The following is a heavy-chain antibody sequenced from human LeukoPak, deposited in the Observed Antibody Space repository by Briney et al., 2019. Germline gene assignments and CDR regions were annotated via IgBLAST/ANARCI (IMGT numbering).Heavy chain of an antibody. J-gene: IGHJ4*02. CDR3: ASSAYYDILTGYYPFDY. CDR1: GGSFSGYF. Sequence: SETLSLTCAVYGGSFSGYFWSWIRQPPAKGLEWSGEINYNGSTNYNPSLKSRVTISVDTSKNQFSLKLSSVTAADTAVYYCASSAYYDILTGYYPFDYWGQGTLVTVSS. CDR2: INYNGST. D-gene: IGHD3-9*01. V-gene: IGHV4-34*01.